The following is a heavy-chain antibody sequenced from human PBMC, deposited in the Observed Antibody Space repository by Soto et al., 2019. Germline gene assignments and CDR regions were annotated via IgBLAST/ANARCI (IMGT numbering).Heavy chain of an antibody. J-gene: IGHJ4*02. CDR1: GYTFTSYG. D-gene: IGHD2-8*01. V-gene: IGHV1-18*01. Sequence: ASVKVSCKASGYTFTSYGISWVRQAPGQGLEWMGWISAYNGNTNYAQKLQGRVTMTTDTSTSTAYMELRSLRSDDTAVYYCASHYCTNGVRYSSYFDYWGQGTLVTVSS. CDR3: ASHYCTNGVRYSSYFDY. CDR2: ISAYNGNT.